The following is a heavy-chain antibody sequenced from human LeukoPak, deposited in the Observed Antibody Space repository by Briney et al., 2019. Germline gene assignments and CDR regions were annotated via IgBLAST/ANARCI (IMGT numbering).Heavy chain of an antibody. D-gene: IGHD2-2*01. J-gene: IGHJ4*02. V-gene: IGHV3-23*01. CDR1: GFTFSSYG. Sequence: GGTLRLSCAASGFTFSSYGMSWVRQAPGKGLEWVSAISGSGGSTYYADSVKGRFTISRDNSKNTLYLQMNSLRAEDTAVYYCAHGTVYQLDYWGQGTLVTVSS. CDR2: ISGSGGST. CDR3: AHGTVYQLDY.